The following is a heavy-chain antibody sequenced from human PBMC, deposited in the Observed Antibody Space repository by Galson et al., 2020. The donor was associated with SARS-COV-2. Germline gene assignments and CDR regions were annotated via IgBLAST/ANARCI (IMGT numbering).Heavy chain of an antibody. J-gene: IGHJ4*02. Sequence: ASETLSLTCNVSGDPITSGGYSWNWIRQYPGKGLEWIGNINDSGPAKYNPSLRSRLTISGDMSKNQFSLTLSSVTAADSAIYYCARGAGPVTLGRGFILGFDSWGQGAQVTGSS. V-gene: IGHV4-31*03. CDR3: ARGAGPVTLGRGFILGFDS. CDR2: INDSGPA. D-gene: IGHD3-10*01. CDR1: GDPITSGGYS.